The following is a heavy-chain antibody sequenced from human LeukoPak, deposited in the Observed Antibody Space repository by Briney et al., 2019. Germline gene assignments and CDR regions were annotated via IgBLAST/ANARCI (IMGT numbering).Heavy chain of an antibody. J-gene: IGHJ4*02. D-gene: IGHD5-24*01. CDR2: IYYSGST. V-gene: IGHV4-59*01. CDR1: GGSISSYY. Sequence: PSETLSLTCTVSGGSISSYYWSWIRQPPGKGLEWIGYIYYSGSTNYNPSLKSRVTISVDTSKNQFSLKLSSVTAADTAVYYCARVRGYRDGYNHPFDYWGQGTLVTVPS. CDR3: ARVRGYRDGYNHPFDY.